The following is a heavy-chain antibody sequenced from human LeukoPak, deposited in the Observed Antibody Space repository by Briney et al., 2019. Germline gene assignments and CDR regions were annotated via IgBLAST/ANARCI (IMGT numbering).Heavy chain of an antibody. CDR1: GFTFSSYA. D-gene: IGHD5-12*01. Sequence: GGSLRLSCSASGFTFSSYAMHWVRQAPGKGLEYVSAISSNGGSTYYADSVKGRFTTSRDNSKNTLYLQMSSLRAEDTAVYYCVKGRVEWLRDFDYWGQGTLVTVSS. J-gene: IGHJ4*02. V-gene: IGHV3-64D*09. CDR3: VKGRVEWLRDFDY. CDR2: ISSNGGST.